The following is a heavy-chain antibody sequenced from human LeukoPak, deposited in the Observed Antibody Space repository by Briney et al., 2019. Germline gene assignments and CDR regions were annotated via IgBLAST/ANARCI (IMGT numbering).Heavy chain of an antibody. D-gene: IGHD1-26*01. J-gene: IGHJ4*02. CDR1: GFTFSSYG. V-gene: IGHV3-23*01. Sequence: PGGSLRLSCAASGFTFSSYGMHWVRQAPGKGLEWVSGISGSGGSTYYADSVKGRFTISRDNSKNTLYLQMNSLGAEDTAVYYCAKDPGRWELRDFFDYWGQGTLVTVSS. CDR3: AKDPGRWELRDFFDY. CDR2: ISGSGGST.